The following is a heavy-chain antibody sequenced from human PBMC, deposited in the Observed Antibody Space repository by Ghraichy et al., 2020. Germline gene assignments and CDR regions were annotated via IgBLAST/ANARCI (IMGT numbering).Heavy chain of an antibody. D-gene: IGHD3-3*01. CDR2: INHSGST. J-gene: IGHJ5*02. V-gene: IGHV4-34*01. CDR1: GGSFSGYY. Sequence: SETLSLTCAVYGGSFSGYYWSWIRQPPGKGLEWIGEINHSGSTNYNPSLKSRVTISVDTSKNQFSLKLSSVTAADTAVYYCARGRIDFWSGYTRWNKNWFDPWGQGTLVTVSS. CDR3: ARGRIDFWSGYTRWNKNWFDP.